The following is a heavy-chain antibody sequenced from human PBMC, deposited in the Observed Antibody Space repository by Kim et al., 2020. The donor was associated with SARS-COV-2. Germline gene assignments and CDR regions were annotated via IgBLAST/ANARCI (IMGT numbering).Heavy chain of an antibody. CDR2: ISYDGSNK. J-gene: IGHJ4*02. Sequence: GGSLRLSCAASGFTFSSYGMHWVRQAPGKGLEWVAVISYDGSNKFYADSVKGRFTISRDNFKNTLYLQMNSLRAEDTAVYYCARVLNDFDSTAYYTLSYWGQGTLVTVSS. D-gene: IGHD3-22*01. CDR1: GFTFSSYG. CDR3: ARVLNDFDSTAYYTLSY. V-gene: IGHV3-30*03.